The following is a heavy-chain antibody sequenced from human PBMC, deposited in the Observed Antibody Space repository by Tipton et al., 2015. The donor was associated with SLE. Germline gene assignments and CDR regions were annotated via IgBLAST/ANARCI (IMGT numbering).Heavy chain of an antibody. V-gene: IGHV3-53*04. Sequence: SLRLSCAASGFTFSSYAMSWVRQAPGKGLEWVSVIYSGGSTYYADSVKGRFTISRHNSKNTLYLQMNSLRAEDTAVYYCARGGHSNHYYFDYWGQGTLVTVSS. CDR3: ARGGHSNHYYFDY. J-gene: IGHJ4*02. D-gene: IGHD6-13*01. CDR1: GFTFSSYA. CDR2: IYSGGST.